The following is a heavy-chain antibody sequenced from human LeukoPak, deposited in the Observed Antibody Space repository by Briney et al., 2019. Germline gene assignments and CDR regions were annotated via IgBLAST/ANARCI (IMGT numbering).Heavy chain of an antibody. J-gene: IGHJ4*02. CDR2: ISSSGNT. V-gene: IGHV4-39*02. CDR1: GGSTSGGNYY. Sequence: SETLSLTCIVSGGSTSGGNYYWGWIRRPPGRGLEWIGGISSSGNTYYNPSLKSRITISVDTSKNHFSLKLSSVTAADTAVYYCARLGAGPTYYDFWSGYSSFYFDYWGQGTLVTVSS. D-gene: IGHD3-3*01. CDR3: ARLGAGPTYYDFWSGYSSFYFDY.